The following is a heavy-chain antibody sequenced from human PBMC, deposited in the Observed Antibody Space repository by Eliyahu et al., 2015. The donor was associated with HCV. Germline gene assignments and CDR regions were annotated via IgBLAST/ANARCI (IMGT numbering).Heavy chain of an antibody. J-gene: IGHJ4*02. Sequence: EVQLLESGGGLVQPGGSLRLSCAASGFTFSSXAXSWVRQAPGKGLGWVSSISGSSISGSSDSTYYADSVKGRFTISRDNSKSTLYLQMNSLRAEDTAVYYCAKHGRGYSGLGVIDYWGQGTLVTVSS. D-gene: IGHD5-12*01. CDR3: AKHGRGYSGLGVIDY. CDR2: ISGSSDST. CDR1: GFTFSSXA. V-gene: IGHV3-23*01.